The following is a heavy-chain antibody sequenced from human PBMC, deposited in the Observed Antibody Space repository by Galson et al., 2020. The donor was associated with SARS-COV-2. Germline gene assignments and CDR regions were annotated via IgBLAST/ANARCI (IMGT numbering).Heavy chain of an antibody. V-gene: IGHV3-30*18. CDR3: AKDLGYYDFWSGYLQTHPRNYYYDGMDV. J-gene: IGHJ6*02. D-gene: IGHD3-3*01. CDR1: GFTFSSYG. Sequence: GGSLRLSCAASGFTFSSYGMHWVRQAPGKGLEWVAVISYDGSNKYYADSVKGRFTISRDNSKNTLYLQMNSLRAEDTAVYYCAKDLGYYDFWSGYLQTHPRNYYYDGMDVWGQGTTVTVSS. CDR2: ISYDGSNK.